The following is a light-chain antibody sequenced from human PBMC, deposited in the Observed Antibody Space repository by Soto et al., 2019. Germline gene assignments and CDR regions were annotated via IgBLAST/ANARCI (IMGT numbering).Light chain of an antibody. CDR2: AAS. CDR3: QQYGSLSWA. CDR1: QSVGSNF. Sequence: IVLTQSPGTLSLSPGERATLSCRASQSVGSNFLAWYQQKRGQAPRILIYAASNRASGIPDRFSGSRSGADFTLDLSRLGPEDFAVYYCQQYGSLSWAFGEGTRVEI. J-gene: IGKJ1*01. V-gene: IGKV3-20*01.